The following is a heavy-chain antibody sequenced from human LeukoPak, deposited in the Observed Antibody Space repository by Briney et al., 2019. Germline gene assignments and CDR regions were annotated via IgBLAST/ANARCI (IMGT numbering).Heavy chain of an antibody. CDR3: ARDLPPYYFDY. CDR1: GGIFSSYA. V-gene: IGHV1-69*04. Sequence: SGKVSCKASGGIFSSYAISWVRQAPGQGLEWMGRIIPILGIANYAQKFQGRVTITADKSTSTAYMDLSSLRSEDTAVYYCARDLPPYYFDYWGQGTLVTVSS. CDR2: IIPILGIA. J-gene: IGHJ4*02.